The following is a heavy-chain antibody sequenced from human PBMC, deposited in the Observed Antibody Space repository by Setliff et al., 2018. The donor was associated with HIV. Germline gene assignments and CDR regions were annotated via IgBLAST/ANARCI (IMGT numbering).Heavy chain of an antibody. V-gene: IGHV1-3*01. CDR2: INAGNGNT. CDR1: GYTFTAYA. CDR3: ARGSPESFQDSGWYN. Sequence: GASVKVSCKASGYTFTAYAMHWVRQAPGQRLEWMGWINAGNGNTKYSQKFQGRVTITRDTSASTAYMELSSLRSEDTAVYYCARGSPESFQDSGWYNWGQGKLVTVSS. D-gene: IGHD6-19*01. J-gene: IGHJ4*02.